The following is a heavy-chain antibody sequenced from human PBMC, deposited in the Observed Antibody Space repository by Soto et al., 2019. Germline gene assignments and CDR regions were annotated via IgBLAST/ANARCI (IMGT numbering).Heavy chain of an antibody. CDR1: GFGFGSFG. V-gene: IGHV3-30*03. Sequence: VESGGDVVQPGRSLRLSCAASGFGFGSFGMHWVRQAPGQGLEWLAFISRDGLNTFYADSVRGRFTLSRDYSKSTMYLQMSALRDEETALYYCARVNLSFDFDSGGRGTLVTVSS. CDR2: ISRDGLNT. J-gene: IGHJ4*02. D-gene: IGHD2-15*01. CDR3: ARVNLSFDFDS.